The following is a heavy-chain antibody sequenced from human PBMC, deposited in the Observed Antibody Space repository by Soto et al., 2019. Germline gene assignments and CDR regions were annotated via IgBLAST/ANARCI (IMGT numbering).Heavy chain of an antibody. Sequence: GGSLRLSCAASGFTFSSYAMHWVRQAPGKGLEWVAVISYDGSNKYYADSVKGRFTISGDNSKNTMYLQMNSLRAEDTAVYYCARAPLGYCSSTSCYAYYYGMDVWGQGTTVTVSS. CDR3: ARAPLGYCSSTSCYAYYYGMDV. D-gene: IGHD2-2*01. V-gene: IGHV3-30-3*01. J-gene: IGHJ6*02. CDR1: GFTFSSYA. CDR2: ISYDGSNK.